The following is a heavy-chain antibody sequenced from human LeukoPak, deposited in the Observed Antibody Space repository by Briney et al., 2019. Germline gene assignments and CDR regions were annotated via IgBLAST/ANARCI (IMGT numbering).Heavy chain of an antibody. CDR1: GFIFSASA. Sequence: GGSLRLSCAASGFIFSASAIHWVRQAPGKRPEWVGRIRSKANDYATTYAASVKGRFTISRDESTNTAYLQMNSLRTEDTAVYYCNRHGYYDVSGYHIDAWGQGTLVTVSS. CDR3: NRHGYYDVSGYHIDA. J-gene: IGHJ4*02. CDR2: IRSKANDYAT. V-gene: IGHV3-73*01. D-gene: IGHD3-22*01.